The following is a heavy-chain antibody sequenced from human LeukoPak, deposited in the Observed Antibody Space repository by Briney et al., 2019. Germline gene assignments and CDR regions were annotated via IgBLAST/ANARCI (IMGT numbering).Heavy chain of an antibody. Sequence: PSETLSLTCTVSGYSISSGYYWGWIRQPPGKGLEWIGSIYHSGSTYYNPSLKSRVTISVDTSKNQFSLKLSSVTAADTAVYYCAREEGHCTNGVCYFSYMDVWGKGTTVTVSS. CDR2: IYHSGST. CDR1: GYSISSGYY. D-gene: IGHD2-8*01. CDR3: AREEGHCTNGVCYFSYMDV. J-gene: IGHJ6*03. V-gene: IGHV4-38-2*02.